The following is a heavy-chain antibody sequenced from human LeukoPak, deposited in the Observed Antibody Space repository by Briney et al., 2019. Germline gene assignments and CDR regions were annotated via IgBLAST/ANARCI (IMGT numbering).Heavy chain of an antibody. CDR2: INPSGGST. V-gene: IGHV1-46*01. CDR3: ARDQAIAAAGTDAFDI. J-gene: IGHJ3*02. D-gene: IGHD6-13*01. CDR1: GYTFTSYY. Sequence: ASVKASCKASGYTFTSYYMHWVRQAPGQGLEWMGIINPSGGSTSYAQKFQGRVTMTRDMSTSTVYMELSSLRSEDTAVYYCARDQAIAAAGTDAFDIWGQGTMVTVSS.